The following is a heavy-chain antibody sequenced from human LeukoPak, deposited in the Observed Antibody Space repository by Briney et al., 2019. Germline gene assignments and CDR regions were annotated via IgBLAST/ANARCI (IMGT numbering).Heavy chain of an antibody. CDR2: IRSKAYGGTT. J-gene: IGHJ6*02. D-gene: IGHD2-2*01. CDR1: GFTFGDYA. CDR3: TREWDGCSSTSCYYYYGMDV. Sequence: GRSLRLSCTASGFTFGDYAMSWVRQAPGKGLEWVGFIRSKAYGGTTEYAASVKGRFTISRDDSKSIAYLQMNSLKTEDTAVYYCTREWDGCSSTSCYYYYGMDVWGQGTTVTVSS. V-gene: IGHV3-49*04.